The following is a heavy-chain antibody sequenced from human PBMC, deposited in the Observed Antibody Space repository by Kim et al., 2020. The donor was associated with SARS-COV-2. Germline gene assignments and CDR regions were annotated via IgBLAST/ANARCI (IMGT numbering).Heavy chain of an antibody. CDR1: GGTFSSYA. J-gene: IGHJ6*02. CDR2: IIPIFGTA. Sequence: SVKVSCKASGGTFSSYAISWVRQAPGQGLEWMGGIIPIFGTANYAQKFQGRVTITADKSTSTAYMELSSLRSEDTAVYYCARGSLGYCSSTSCLPFYYYYGMDVWGQGTTVTVSS. CDR3: ARGSLGYCSSTSCLPFYYYYGMDV. D-gene: IGHD2-2*01. V-gene: IGHV1-69*06.